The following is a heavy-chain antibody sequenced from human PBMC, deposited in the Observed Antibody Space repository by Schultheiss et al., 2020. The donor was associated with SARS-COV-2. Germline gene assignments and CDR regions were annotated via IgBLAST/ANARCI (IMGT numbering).Heavy chain of an antibody. CDR3: AREGNFGVVNDDAFDI. Sequence: SQTLSLTCTVSGGSISSYYWSWIRQPPGKGLEWIGYIYYSGSTNYNPSLKSRVTMSVDTSKNQFSLKLNSVTPADTAVYYCAREGNFGVVNDDAFDIWGQGTMVTVSS. J-gene: IGHJ3*02. CDR2: IYYSGST. D-gene: IGHD3-3*01. V-gene: IGHV4-59*01. CDR1: GGSISSYY.